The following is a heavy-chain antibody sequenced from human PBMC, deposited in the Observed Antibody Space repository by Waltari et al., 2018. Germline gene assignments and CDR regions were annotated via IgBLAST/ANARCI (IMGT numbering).Heavy chain of an antibody. J-gene: IGHJ4*02. V-gene: IGHV3-30*02. CDR1: GFTFSSYG. D-gene: IGHD3-22*01. CDR3: AKDDYYDSSGYYHDY. CDR2: IRYDGSNK. Sequence: QVQLVESGGGVVQPGGSLRLSCAASGFTFSSYGMPWVGQAPGKGLEWVAFIRYDGSNKYYADSVKGRFTISRDNSKNTLYLQMNSLRAEDTAVYYCAKDDYYDSSGYYHDYWGQGTLVTVSS.